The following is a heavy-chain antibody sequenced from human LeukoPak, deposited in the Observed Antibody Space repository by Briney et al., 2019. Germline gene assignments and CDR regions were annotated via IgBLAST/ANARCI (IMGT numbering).Heavy chain of an antibody. CDR2: IIPIFGTA. CDR1: GGTFSSYA. Sequence: SVKVSCKASGGTFSSYAISWVRQAPGQGLEWMGGIIPIFGTANYAQKFQGRVTITTDESTSTAYMELSSLRSEDTAVYYCARSPALEGLLFDYWGQGTLVTVSS. V-gene: IGHV1-69*05. CDR3: ARSPALEGLLFDY. D-gene: IGHD3-3*01. J-gene: IGHJ4*02.